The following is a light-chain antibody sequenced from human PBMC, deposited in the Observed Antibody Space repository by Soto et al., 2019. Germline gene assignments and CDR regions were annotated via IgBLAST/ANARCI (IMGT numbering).Light chain of an antibody. CDR2: DAS. J-gene: IGKJ5*01. CDR1: QSISSW. Sequence: IQMTQSPSTLSASVGDRVTITCRASQSISSWLAWYQQKPGKAPKLLIYDASSLESGVPSRFRGSGSGTEFTLTISSLQPDDFETYYCQQYNSYSRTFGQGTRLEIK. V-gene: IGKV1-5*01. CDR3: QQYNSYSRT.